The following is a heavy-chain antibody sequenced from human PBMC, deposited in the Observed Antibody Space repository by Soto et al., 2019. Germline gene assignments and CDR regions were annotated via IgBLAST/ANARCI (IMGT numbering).Heavy chain of an antibody. D-gene: IGHD3-10*01. CDR2: INHTGGT. Sequence: SETLSLTCAVYGGSVNGYYWNWIRQPPGKGLEWIGEINHTGGTHYNPSLKSRVTISVDTSKNQFSLKLSSVTAADTAVYYCARGRMLLWFGENYGMDVWGQGTTVTVSS. V-gene: IGHV4-34*01. CDR1: GGSVNGYY. CDR3: ARGRMLLWFGENYGMDV. J-gene: IGHJ6*02.